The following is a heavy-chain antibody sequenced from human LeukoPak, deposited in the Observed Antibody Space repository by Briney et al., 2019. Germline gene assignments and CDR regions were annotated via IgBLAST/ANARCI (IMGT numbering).Heavy chain of an antibody. D-gene: IGHD2-2*01. CDR3: AKDIGQVVSAALDY. V-gene: IGHV3-30*18. J-gene: IGHJ4*02. CDR1: GFTFSSYG. Sequence: GRSLRLSCAASGFTFSSYGMHWVRQAPGKGLEWVAVISYDGSNKYYADSVKDRFTISRDNSKNTLYLQMNSLRAEDTAVYYCAKDIGQVVSAALDYWGQGTLVTVSS. CDR2: ISYDGSNK.